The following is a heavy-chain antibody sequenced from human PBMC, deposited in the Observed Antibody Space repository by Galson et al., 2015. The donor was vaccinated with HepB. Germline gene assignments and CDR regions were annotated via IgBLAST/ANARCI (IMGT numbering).Heavy chain of an antibody. CDR2: IYTSGST. Sequence: SETLSLTCTVSGGSISSYYWSWIRQPAGKGLEWIGRIYTSGSTNYNPSLKSRVTMSVDTSKNQFSLKLSSVTAADTAVYYCARDKLYDFWSGSRAYYYGMDVWGQGTTVTVSS. CDR1: GGSISSYY. V-gene: IGHV4-4*07. CDR3: ARDKLYDFWSGSRAYYYGMDV. D-gene: IGHD3-3*01. J-gene: IGHJ6*02.